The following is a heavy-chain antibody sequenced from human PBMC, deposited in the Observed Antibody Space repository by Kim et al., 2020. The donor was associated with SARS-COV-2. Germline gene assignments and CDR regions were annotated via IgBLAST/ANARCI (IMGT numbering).Heavy chain of an antibody. CDR2: ISAYNGNT. Sequence: ASVKVSCKASGYTFTSYGISWVRQAPGQGREWMGWISAYNGNTNYAQKLQGRVTMTTDTSTSTAYMELRSLRSDDTAVYYCARNPLDYYGSGSPSGSYSYDYGMDVWGQGTTVTVSS. CDR3: ARNPLDYYGSGSPSGSYSYDYGMDV. CDR1: GYTFTSYG. D-gene: IGHD3-10*01. V-gene: IGHV1-18*01. J-gene: IGHJ6*02.